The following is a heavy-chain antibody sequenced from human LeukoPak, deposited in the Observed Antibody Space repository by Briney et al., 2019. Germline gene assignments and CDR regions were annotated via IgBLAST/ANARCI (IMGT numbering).Heavy chain of an antibody. CDR3: ARVVGIAAAGRYYYYDMDV. D-gene: IGHD6-13*01. J-gene: IGHJ6*02. CDR1: GFTFSSYW. V-gene: IGHV3-74*01. Sequence: GGSLRLSCAASGFTFSSYWMHWVRQDPGKGLVWVTRINSDGSSTSYADSVKGRFTISRDNAKNTLYLQMNSLRAEDTAVYYCARVVGIAAAGRYYYYDMDVWGRGTTVTVSS. CDR2: INSDGSST.